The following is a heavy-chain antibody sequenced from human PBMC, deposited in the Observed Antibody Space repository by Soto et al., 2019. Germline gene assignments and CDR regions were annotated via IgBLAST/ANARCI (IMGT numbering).Heavy chain of an antibody. Sequence: ASVKVACKASGYTFTSYGISWVRQAPGQGLEWMGWISAYNGNTNYAPKLQGRVTMTTDTSTSTAYMALRSLRSDDTAVYYCASAYSGLGVVVVAAKRNYYYYGMDVWGQGTTVTVSS. CDR3: ASAYSGLGVVVVAAKRNYYYYGMDV. J-gene: IGHJ6*02. V-gene: IGHV1-18*04. CDR1: GYTFTSYG. D-gene: IGHD2-15*01. CDR2: ISAYNGNT.